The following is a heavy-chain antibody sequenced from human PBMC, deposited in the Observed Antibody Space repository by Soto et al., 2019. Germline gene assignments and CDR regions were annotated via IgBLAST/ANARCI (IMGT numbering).Heavy chain of an antibody. J-gene: IGHJ6*02. CDR2: IIPIFGTA. Sequence: ASVKVSCKASGGTFSSYAISWVRQAPGQGLEWMGGIIPIFGTANYAQKFQGRVTITADESTSTAYMELSSLRSEDTAVYYCARGSLGTYYDFWSGYYNYYGMDVWGQGTTVTVSS. V-gene: IGHV1-69*13. D-gene: IGHD3-3*01. CDR1: GGTFSSYA. CDR3: ARGSLGTYYDFWSGYYNYYGMDV.